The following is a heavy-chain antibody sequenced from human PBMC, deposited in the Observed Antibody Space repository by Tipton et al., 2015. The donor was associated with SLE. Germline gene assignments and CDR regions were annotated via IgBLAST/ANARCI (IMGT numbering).Heavy chain of an antibody. V-gene: IGHV4-59*01. CDR3: ARGPPGGGYSGYDTNWFDP. J-gene: IGHJ5*02. CDR2: IHYSGTT. Sequence: TLSLTCTVSGGSIGRDYWSWIRQPPGKGLEWIGYIHYSGTTHYNPSLQSRVTISVDTSTNQFSLRVHTVTAADTATYACARGPPGGGYSGYDTNWFDPWGQGTLVTVSS. D-gene: IGHD5-12*01. CDR1: GGSIGRDY.